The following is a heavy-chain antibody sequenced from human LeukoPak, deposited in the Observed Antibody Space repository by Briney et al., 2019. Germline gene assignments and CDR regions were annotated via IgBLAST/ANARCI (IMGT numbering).Heavy chain of an antibody. V-gene: IGHV4-59*08. D-gene: IGHD6-19*01. CDR2: IYYSGST. Sequence: SETLSLTCTVSGGSISSYYWSWIRQPPGKGLEWIGYIYYSGSTNYNPSLKSRVTISVDTSKNQFSLKLNSVTAADTAVYFCARRVAVTARYYFDFWGQGTLVTVSS. CDR3: ARRVAVTARYYFDF. J-gene: IGHJ4*02. CDR1: GGSISSYY.